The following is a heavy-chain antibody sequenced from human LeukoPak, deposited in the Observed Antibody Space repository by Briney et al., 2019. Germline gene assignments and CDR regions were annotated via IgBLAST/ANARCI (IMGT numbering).Heavy chain of an antibody. D-gene: IGHD3-22*01. CDR2: ISYDGSNK. J-gene: IGHJ4*02. CDR3: AREYCYDSSGYPPTFYFDY. V-gene: IGHV3-30-3*01. CDR1: GFTFSSYA. Sequence: PGGSLRLSCAASGFTFSSYAMHWVRQAPGKGLEWVAVISYDGSNKYYADSVKGRFTISRDNSKNTLYLQMNSLRAEDTAVYYCAREYCYDSSGYPPTFYFDYWGQGTLVTVSS.